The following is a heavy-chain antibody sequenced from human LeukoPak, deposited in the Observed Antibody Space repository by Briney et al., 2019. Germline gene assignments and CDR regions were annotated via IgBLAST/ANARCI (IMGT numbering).Heavy chain of an antibody. CDR1: GYTFTSYD. Sequence: GASVKVSCKASGYTFTSYDINWVRQATGQGLEWMGWMNPNSGNTDYAQKFQGRVTMTRNTSISTAYMELSSLRSEDTAVYYCARRVQLWFGGYMDVWGKGTTVTISS. CDR2: MNPNSGNT. J-gene: IGHJ6*03. D-gene: IGHD5-18*01. V-gene: IGHV1-8*01. CDR3: ARRVQLWFGGYMDV.